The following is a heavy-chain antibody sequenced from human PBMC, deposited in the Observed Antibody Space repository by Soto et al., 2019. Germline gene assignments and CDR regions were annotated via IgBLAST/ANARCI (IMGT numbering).Heavy chain of an antibody. J-gene: IGHJ4*02. CDR1: GGSFSGDY. CDR3: ARYPIDYTFYY. D-gene: IGHD4-4*01. V-gene: IGHV4-34*01. Sequence: SETLSLTCAVYGGSFSGDYWSWIRQPPGKGLEWIGEINHSGSTNYNPSLKSRVTISVDTSKNQFSLKLSSVTAADTAVYYCARYPIDYTFYYWGQGTLVTVSS. CDR2: INHSGST.